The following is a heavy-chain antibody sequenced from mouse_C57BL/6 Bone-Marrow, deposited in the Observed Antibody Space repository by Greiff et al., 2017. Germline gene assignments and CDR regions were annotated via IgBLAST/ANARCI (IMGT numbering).Heavy chain of an antibody. Sequence: EVHLVESGGGLVKPGGSLKLSCAASGFTFSDYGMHWVRQAPEKGLEWVAYISSGSSSIYYADTVKGRFTISRDNATNTLYLQMTSLRSEDTAMYYCARELVQAYWGQGTLVTVSA. V-gene: IGHV5-17*01. CDR2: ISSGSSSI. D-gene: IGHD4-1*01. CDR3: ARELVQAY. J-gene: IGHJ3*01. CDR1: GFTFSDYG.